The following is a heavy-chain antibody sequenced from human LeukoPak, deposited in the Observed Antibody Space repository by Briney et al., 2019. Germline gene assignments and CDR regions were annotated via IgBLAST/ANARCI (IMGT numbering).Heavy chain of an antibody. CDR3: ARGRYSSVGY. J-gene: IGHJ4*02. Sequence: SETLSLTCAVYGGSFSGYYWSWIRQPPGKGLEWVGEINHSGSTNYNPSLKSRVTISVDTSKNQFSLKLSSVTAADTAVYYCARGRYSSVGYWGQGTLVTVSS. CDR2: INHSGST. V-gene: IGHV4-34*01. CDR1: GGSFSGYY. D-gene: IGHD5-18*01.